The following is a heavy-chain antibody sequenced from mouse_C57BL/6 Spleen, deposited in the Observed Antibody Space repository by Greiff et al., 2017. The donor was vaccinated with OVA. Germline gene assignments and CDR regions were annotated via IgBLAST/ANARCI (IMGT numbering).Heavy chain of an antibody. D-gene: IGHD1-1*01. CDR2: IYPGDGDT. Sequence: VQLQQSGPELVKPGASVKISCKASGYAFSSSWMNWVKQRPGKGLEWIGRIYPGDGDTNYNGKFKGKATLTADKSSSTAYMQLSSLTSEDSAVYFCASDCYGSSYDYWGQGTTLTVSS. CDR1: GYAFSSSW. CDR3: ASDCYGSSYDY. V-gene: IGHV1-82*01. J-gene: IGHJ2*01.